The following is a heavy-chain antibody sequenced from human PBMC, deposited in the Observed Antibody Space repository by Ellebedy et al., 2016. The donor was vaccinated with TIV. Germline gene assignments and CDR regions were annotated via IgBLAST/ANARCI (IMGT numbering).Heavy chain of an antibody. J-gene: IGHJ4*02. D-gene: IGHD1-1*01. CDR3: ATSTTFIERGRADY. V-gene: IGHV1-18*04. Sequence: AASVKVSCKASGYALASDSISWVRQAPGQGLEWMGGIVAHNGNRYYKQSLQDRVTMTTDTSTNTAYMELRSLTSDDTAVYSCATSTTFIERGRADYWGQGTLVTVSS. CDR2: IVAHNGNR. CDR1: GYALASDS.